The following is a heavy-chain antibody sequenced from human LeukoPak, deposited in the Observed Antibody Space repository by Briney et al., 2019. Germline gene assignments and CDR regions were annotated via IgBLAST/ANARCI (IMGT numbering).Heavy chain of an antibody. V-gene: IGHV3-7*05. CDR2: IKQDGSEE. CDR1: GFTFSSYW. J-gene: IGHJ6*02. CDR3: ARDPYSSTWSYGMDV. D-gene: IGHD6-6*01. Sequence: GGSLRLSCAASGFTFSSYWMSWVRQAPGKGLEWVANIKQDGSEEVYVDSVRGRFTISRDNAKNSLFLRMNTLRPEDTAVYYCARDPYSSTWSYGMDVWGQGTTATVSS.